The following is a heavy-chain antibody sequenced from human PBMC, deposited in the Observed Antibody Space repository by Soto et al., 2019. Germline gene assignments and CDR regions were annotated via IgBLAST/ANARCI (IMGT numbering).Heavy chain of an antibody. CDR1: VFTFRNFW. D-gene: IGHD3-22*01. J-gene: IGHJ6*02. CDR3: ARVVWLLECPADYGVDD. V-gene: IGHV3-74*01. Sequence: QPGGSLRLSCVASVFTFRNFWMHWVRQAPGKGLVWVSRINSDGSDTRYADSVKGRFTVSRDNAKNMLYLQMNSLAVEDTALYYCARVVWLLECPADYGVDDSFPATTDSDS. CDR2: INSDGSDT.